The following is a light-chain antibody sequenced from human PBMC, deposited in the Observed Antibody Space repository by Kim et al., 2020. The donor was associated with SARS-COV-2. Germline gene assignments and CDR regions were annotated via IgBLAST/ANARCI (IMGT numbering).Light chain of an antibody. Sequence: GQSLTISCTGTSSDVGSYNRVSWYQQPPGTAPKLMIYDVNNRPSGVPDRFSGSKSGNTGSLTISGLQAEDEADYYCLSYTSSSTFVFGTGTKVTVL. CDR2: DVN. V-gene: IGLV2-18*02. CDR3: LSYTSSSTFV. CDR1: SSDVGSYNR. J-gene: IGLJ1*01.